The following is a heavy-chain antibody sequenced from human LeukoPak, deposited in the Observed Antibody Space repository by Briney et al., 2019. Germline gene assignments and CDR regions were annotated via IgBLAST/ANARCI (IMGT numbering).Heavy chain of an antibody. J-gene: IGHJ3*02. D-gene: IGHD1-1*01. CDR2: IYSGGST. Sequence: PGGSLRLSCAASGFTVSSNYMSWVRQAPGKGLEWVSVIYSGGSTYYADSVKGRFTISRDTSKNTLYLQMGSLRAEDMAVYYCARVRQGTQGDAFDIWGQGTMVIVSS. V-gene: IGHV3-53*05. CDR3: ARVRQGTQGDAFDI. CDR1: GFTVSSNY.